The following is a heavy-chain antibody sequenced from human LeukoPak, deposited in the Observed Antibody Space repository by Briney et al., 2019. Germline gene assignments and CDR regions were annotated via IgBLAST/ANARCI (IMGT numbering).Heavy chain of an antibody. Sequence: SGTLSLTCAVYGGSFSDYYWNWIRQAPGKGLEWVGEINHSGSTNYNPSLKSRVTMSVDTFKNQFSLTLSSVTAADTAVYYCARVQDFETRGYYLGYWGHGTLVTVSS. D-gene: IGHD3-22*01. V-gene: IGHV4-34*01. CDR2: INHSGST. J-gene: IGHJ4*01. CDR1: GGSFSDYY. CDR3: ARVQDFETRGYYLGY.